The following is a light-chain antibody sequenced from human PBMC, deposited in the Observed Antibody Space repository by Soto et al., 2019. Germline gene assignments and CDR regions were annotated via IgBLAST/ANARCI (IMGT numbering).Light chain of an antibody. CDR1: QSVGRN. CDR2: GTS. Sequence: EIVMTQSPVALSVSPGERAALSCRASQSVGRNFAWYQQRPGQAPRVLIYGTSTRATGVPARFSGSGSGTDFTLTISSLKSEDFAVYYGQQYNNWPYTFGQGTRLEIK. V-gene: IGKV3-15*01. CDR3: QQYNNWPYT. J-gene: IGKJ2*01.